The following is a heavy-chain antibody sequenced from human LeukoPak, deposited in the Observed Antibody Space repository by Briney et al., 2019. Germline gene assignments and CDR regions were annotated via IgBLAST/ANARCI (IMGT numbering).Heavy chain of an antibody. CDR1: GFTFSSYS. V-gene: IGHV3-21*01. J-gene: IGHJ4*02. CDR3: ARAAGPYCSGGSCYGY. Sequence: SGGSLRLSCAASGFTFSSYSMNWVRQAPGKGLEWVSSISSSSSYIYYADSVKGRFTISRDNAKNSLYLQMNSLRAEDTAVYYCARAAGPYCSGGSCYGYRGQGTLVTVSS. D-gene: IGHD2-15*01. CDR2: ISSSSSYI.